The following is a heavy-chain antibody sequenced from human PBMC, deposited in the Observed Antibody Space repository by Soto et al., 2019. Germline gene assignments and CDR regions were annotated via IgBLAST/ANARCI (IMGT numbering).Heavy chain of an antibody. J-gene: IGHJ4*02. V-gene: IGHV1-18*01. Sequence: QVELVQSGAEVKKPGASVQVSCKASGYTFTSYGISWVRQAPGEGLEWLGRINAYNGNTNNAQTLQGKVTMTTDTPKSTAYMELRSLRSDDTAVYHCARDVGYGLIDYWGQGTLVTVSS. D-gene: IGHD5-18*01. CDR3: ARDVGYGLIDY. CDR2: INAYNGNT. CDR1: GYTFTSYG.